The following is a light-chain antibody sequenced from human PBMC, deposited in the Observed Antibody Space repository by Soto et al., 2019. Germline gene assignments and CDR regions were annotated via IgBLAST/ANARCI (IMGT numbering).Light chain of an antibody. V-gene: IGKV3D-20*02. CDR3: QQRSNWPPT. CDR2: GAS. Sequence: EIVLTQSPGTLSLSPGETATLSCRASQSVSSTYLAWYQQKPGQAPGLLLYGASNRASGIPDRFAGSGSGTDFTLTISRLEPEDFAVYYCQQRSNWPPTFGQGTKLEIK. CDR1: QSVSSTY. J-gene: IGKJ2*01.